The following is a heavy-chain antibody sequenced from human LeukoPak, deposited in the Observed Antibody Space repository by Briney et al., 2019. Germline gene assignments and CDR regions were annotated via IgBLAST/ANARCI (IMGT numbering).Heavy chain of an antibody. V-gene: IGHV1-18*04. CDR1: GYTFTGYG. CDR2: ISAYNGNT. Sequence: ASVKVSCKASGYTFTGYGISWVRQAPGQGLEWMGWISAYNGNTNYAQKLQGRVTMTTDTSTSTAYMELRSLRSDDTAVYYCARDRVGYCSSTSCPYYYYYGMDVWGKGTTVTVSS. J-gene: IGHJ6*04. D-gene: IGHD2-2*01. CDR3: ARDRVGYCSSTSCPYYYYYGMDV.